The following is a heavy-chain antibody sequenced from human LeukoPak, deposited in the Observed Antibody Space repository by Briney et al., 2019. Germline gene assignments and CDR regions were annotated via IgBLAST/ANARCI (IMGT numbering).Heavy chain of an antibody. CDR2: IYSGGST. CDR3: ASVVVVRGVFDAFDI. Sequence: QAGGSLRLSCAASGFTVSSNYMSWVRQAPGKGLEWVSVIYSGGSTYYADSVKGRFTISRDNSKNTLYPQMNSLRAEDTAVYYCASVVVVRGVFDAFDIWGQGTMVTASS. D-gene: IGHD3-10*01. V-gene: IGHV3-53*01. J-gene: IGHJ3*02. CDR1: GFTVSSNY.